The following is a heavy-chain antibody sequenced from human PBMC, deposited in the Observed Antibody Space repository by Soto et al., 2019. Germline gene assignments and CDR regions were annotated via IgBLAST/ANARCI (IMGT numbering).Heavy chain of an antibody. CDR1: GGAFSSYA. J-gene: IGHJ4*02. CDR2: IIPIFGTA. Sequence: GGSVKVCFKASGGAFSSYAISLVRQAPGQGLEWMGGIIPIFGTANYAQKFQGRVTITADESTSTAYMELRSLRSEDTAVYYCARGNSSGYLWATYYFDYWGQGTMVTVSS. CDR3: ARGNSSGYLWATYYFDY. D-gene: IGHD3-22*01. V-gene: IGHV1-69*13.